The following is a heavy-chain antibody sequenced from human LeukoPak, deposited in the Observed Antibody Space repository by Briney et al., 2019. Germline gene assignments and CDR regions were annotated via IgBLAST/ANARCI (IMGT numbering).Heavy chain of an antibody. V-gene: IGHV1-69*05. D-gene: IGHD6-19*01. CDR1: GGTFSSYA. Sequence: GSSVKVSCKASGGTFSSYAISWVRQAPGQGLEWMGGIIPIFGTANYAQKFQGRVTITTDESTSTAYMELSSLRSEDTAVYYCARNPMGTHYSSGWYGLDYWGQGTLVTVSS. CDR2: IIPIFGTA. J-gene: IGHJ4*02. CDR3: ARNPMGTHYSSGWYGLDY.